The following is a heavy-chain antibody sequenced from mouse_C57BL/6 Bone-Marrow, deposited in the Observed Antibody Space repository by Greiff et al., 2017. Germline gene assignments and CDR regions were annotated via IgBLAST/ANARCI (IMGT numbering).Heavy chain of an antibody. CDR3: TTTRGYCDV. CDR1: GFNIKDDY. V-gene: IGHV14-4*01. Sequence: VQLQQSGAALVRPGASVKLSCTASGFNIKDDYMHWVKQRPEQGLEWIGWIDPENGDTEYASQFQSKATITADTSSNTAYLQLSSLTSEDTAVYYCTTTRGYCDVWGTGTTVTVSS. J-gene: IGHJ1*03. CDR2: IDPENGDT. D-gene: IGHD3-3*01.